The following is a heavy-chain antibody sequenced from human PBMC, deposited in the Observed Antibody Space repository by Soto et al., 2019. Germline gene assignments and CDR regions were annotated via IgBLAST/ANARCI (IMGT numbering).Heavy chain of an antibody. D-gene: IGHD3-10*01. CDR3: AKARYSSRTGIDY. V-gene: IGHV3-9*01. Sequence: GGSLRLSCAASGFTFDDYAMHWVRQAPGKGLEWVSGISWNSGSIGYADSVKGRFTISRENAKNSLYLQMNSLRAEDTDLYYCAKARYSSRTGIDYWGQGTLVTVSS. J-gene: IGHJ4*02. CDR1: GFTFDDYA. CDR2: ISWNSGSI.